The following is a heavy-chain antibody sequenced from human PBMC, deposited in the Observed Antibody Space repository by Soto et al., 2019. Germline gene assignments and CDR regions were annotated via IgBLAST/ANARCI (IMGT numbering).Heavy chain of an antibody. Sequence: SQTLSLTCAISGGSVSSNSAAWNWIRQSPSRGLEWLGRTYYRSKWYNDYAVSVKSRITINPDTSKNQFSLQLNSVTPEDTAVYYCARADMVRGVITYNWFDPWGQGTLVTVSS. D-gene: IGHD3-10*01. J-gene: IGHJ5*02. V-gene: IGHV6-1*01. CDR2: TYYRSKWYN. CDR1: GGSVSSNSAA. CDR3: ARADMVRGVITYNWFDP.